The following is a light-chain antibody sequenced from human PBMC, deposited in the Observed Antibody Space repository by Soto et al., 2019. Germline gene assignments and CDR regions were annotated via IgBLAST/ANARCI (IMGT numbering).Light chain of an antibody. Sequence: QSVLTQPSSVSGSPGQSITISCTGTSSDIGAYNYVSWYQQHPGRAPKLMIFEVSNRPSGASDRFSGSKSGNTAYLTISGLQTEDEADYYCNSFTASNTLPYVFGTGTKVTVL. CDR2: EVS. V-gene: IGLV2-14*01. CDR3: NSFTASNTLPYV. J-gene: IGLJ1*01. CDR1: SSDIGAYNY.